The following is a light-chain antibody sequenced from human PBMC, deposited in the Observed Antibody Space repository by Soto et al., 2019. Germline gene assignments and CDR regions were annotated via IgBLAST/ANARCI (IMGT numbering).Light chain of an antibody. CDR1: QSISDW. Sequence: DIQMTQSPSTLSSSAGDRVTITCRASQSISDWLAWCQQKTGKAPKFLIYKASNLGSGVPSWFSSSGCGTEFTLTISSVQPDDFATYYCQYYGSSSWTFGRGTKVEIK. J-gene: IGKJ1*01. CDR2: KAS. CDR3: QYYGSSSWT. V-gene: IGKV1-5*03.